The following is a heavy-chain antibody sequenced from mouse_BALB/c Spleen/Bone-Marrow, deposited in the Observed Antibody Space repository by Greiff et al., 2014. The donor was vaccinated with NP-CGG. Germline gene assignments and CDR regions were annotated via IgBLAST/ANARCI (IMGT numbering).Heavy chain of an antibody. CDR1: GYSITSDYA. D-gene: IGHD2-4*01. V-gene: IGHV3-2*02. CDR2: ISYSGST. J-gene: IGHJ1*01. Sequence: VQLQQPGPGLVKPSQSLSLTCTVTGYSITSDYAWNWIRQFPGNKLEWMGYISYSGSTSYNPSLKSRISITRDTSKNQFSLQLNSVTTEDTATYYCARDDYGVWGAGTTVTVSS. CDR3: ARDDYGV.